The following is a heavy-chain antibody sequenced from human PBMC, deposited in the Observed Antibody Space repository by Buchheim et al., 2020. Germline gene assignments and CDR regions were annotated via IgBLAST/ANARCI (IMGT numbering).Heavy chain of an antibody. D-gene: IGHD2-2*01. J-gene: IGHJ5*02. V-gene: IGHV4-39*01. CDR3: ARLGYCSSTSCHPWEWFDP. CDR2: IYYSGST. Sequence: QLQLQESGPGLVKPSETLSLTCTVSGGSISSSSYYWGWIRQPPGKGLEWIGSIYYSGSTYYNPSLKSRVTISVDTSKNQFSLKLSSVTAADTAVYYCARLGYCSSTSCHPWEWFDPWGQGTL. CDR1: GGSISSSSYY.